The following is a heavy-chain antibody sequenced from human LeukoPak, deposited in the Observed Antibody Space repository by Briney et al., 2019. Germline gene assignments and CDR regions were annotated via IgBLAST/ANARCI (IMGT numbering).Heavy chain of an antibody. D-gene: IGHD6-19*01. CDR2: INSSSSYI. Sequence: PGGSLRPSCAASGFTFSSYGMHWVRQGQGQGLEGVSSINSSSSYIYYADSVKGRFTISRDNAKNSLYLQMNSLRAEDTAVCYCARDSSGWYSAFDIWGQGTMVTVSS. V-gene: IGHV3-21*01. CDR1: GFTFSSYG. J-gene: IGHJ3*02. CDR3: ARDSSGWYSAFDI.